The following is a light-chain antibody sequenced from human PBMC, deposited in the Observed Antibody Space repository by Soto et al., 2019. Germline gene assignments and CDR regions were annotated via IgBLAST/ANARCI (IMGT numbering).Light chain of an antibody. J-gene: IGLJ2*01. CDR2: EVN. CDR1: SSDVGGYNY. Sequence: QSALTQPASVSGSPGQSITISCTGTSSDVGGYNYVSWYQQHPGKAPKLMIYEVNNRPSGVSNRFSGSKSGNTASLTISVLQAADEADYYCSSYTSSSTLVFGGGTKVTVL. CDR3: SSYTSSSTLV. V-gene: IGLV2-14*01.